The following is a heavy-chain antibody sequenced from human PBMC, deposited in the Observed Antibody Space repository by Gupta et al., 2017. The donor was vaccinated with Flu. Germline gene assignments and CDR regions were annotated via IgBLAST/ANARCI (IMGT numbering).Heavy chain of an antibody. V-gene: IGHV1-8*02. D-gene: IGHD2-8*02. CDR3: ARNRITEYCSGGRCSLAYYFDY. J-gene: IGHJ4*02. CDR1: GYTFTSSD. CDR2: MNPNSGNT. Sequence: QVQLVQSGAEVRKPGASVRVSCKASGYTFTSSDINWVRQASGQGLEWMGWMNPNSGNTGIAQKFQGRVTMTRNTSLNTTYMELTSLRSEDTAVYYCARNRITEYCSGGRCSLAYYFDYWGQGTLVTVSS.